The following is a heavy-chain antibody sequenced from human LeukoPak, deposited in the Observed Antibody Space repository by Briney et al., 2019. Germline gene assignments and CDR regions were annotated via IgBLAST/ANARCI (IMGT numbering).Heavy chain of an antibody. CDR1: GYSISRGY. D-gene: IGHD5-12*01. CDR2: ISYDGSNK. V-gene: IGHV3-30-3*01. J-gene: IGHJ4*02. Sequence: LSLTCTVSGYSISRGYYWGWIRQPPGKGLEWVTVISYDGSNKYYTDSVKGRFTISRDNSKNTVYLQMDSLRVEDTAVYYCARGALEYSGYDQTFDYWAQGTLVTVSS. CDR3: ARGALEYSGYDQTFDY.